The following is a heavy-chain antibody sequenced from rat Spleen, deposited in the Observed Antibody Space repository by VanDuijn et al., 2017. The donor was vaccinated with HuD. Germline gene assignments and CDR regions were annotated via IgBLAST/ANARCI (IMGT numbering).Heavy chain of an antibody. Sequence: EMKLQESGPGLVKPSQSLSLTCSVTGYSITSGHWGWIRKFPGNKMEWMGYISYSGSTSYNPSLKSRISIARDTSKNQFFLQLNSVTTEDTATYYCARSRYFDFWGPGTMVTVSS. CDR1: GYSITSGH. J-gene: IGHJ1*01. CDR3: ARSRYFDF. V-gene: IGHV3-1*01. CDR2: ISYSGST.